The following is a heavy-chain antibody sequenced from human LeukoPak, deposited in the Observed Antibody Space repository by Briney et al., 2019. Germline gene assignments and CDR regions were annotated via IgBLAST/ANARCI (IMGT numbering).Heavy chain of an antibody. Sequence: SETLSLTCSVSGASISSSIYYWGWIRQPPGKGLEWIGSIYYTGSTYYNPSLKSRVTMSVDTSKNQFSLKLSSVTAADTAVYYCAEDHSSGWYNWFDPWGQGTLVTVSS. V-gene: IGHV4-39*01. D-gene: IGHD6-19*01. CDR1: GASISSSIYY. J-gene: IGHJ5*02. CDR2: IYYTGST. CDR3: AEDHSSGWYNWFDP.